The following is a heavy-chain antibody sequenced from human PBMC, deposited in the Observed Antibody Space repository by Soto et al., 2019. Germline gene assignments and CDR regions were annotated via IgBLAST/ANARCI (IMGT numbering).Heavy chain of an antibody. CDR3: ARWPQLEPRFDY. V-gene: IGHV4-31*03. CDR2: IYYSGST. CDR1: GGSISSGGYY. Sequence: QVQLQESGPGLVKPSQTLSLTCTVSGGSISSGGYYWSWIRQHPGKGLEWIGYIYYSGSTYYNPYLKSRVTISVDTSKNQSSLKLSAVTAADTAVYYCARWPQLEPRFDYWGQGTLVTVSS. D-gene: IGHD1-1*01. J-gene: IGHJ4*02.